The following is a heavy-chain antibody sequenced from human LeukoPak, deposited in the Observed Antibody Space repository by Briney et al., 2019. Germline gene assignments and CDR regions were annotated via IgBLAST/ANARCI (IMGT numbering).Heavy chain of an antibody. J-gene: IGHJ6*03. Sequence: SETLSLTCAVYGGSLSGYYWSWIRQPPGKGLEWIGEINHSGSTNYNPSLKSRVTISVDTSKNQFSLKLSSVTAADTAVYYCARGKKKRLVPPNYYYYMDVWGKGTTVTVSS. D-gene: IGHD6-6*01. CDR2: INHSGST. V-gene: IGHV4-34*01. CDR3: ARGKKKRLVPPNYYYYMDV. CDR1: GGSLSGYY.